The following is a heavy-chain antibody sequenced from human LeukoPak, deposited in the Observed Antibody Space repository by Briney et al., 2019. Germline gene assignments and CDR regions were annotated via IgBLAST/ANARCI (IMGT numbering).Heavy chain of an antibody. J-gene: IGHJ6*03. CDR2: ISGSGGST. CDR1: GFTFSSYA. Sequence: GGSLRLSCAASGFTFSSYAMSWVRQAPGKGLEWVSAISGSGGSTYYADSVKGRFTISRDNAKNSLYLQMNSLRAEDTAVYYCARRITSSGYYVDVWGKGTTVTVSS. V-gene: IGHV3-23*01. CDR3: ARRITSSGYYVDV. D-gene: IGHD1-14*01.